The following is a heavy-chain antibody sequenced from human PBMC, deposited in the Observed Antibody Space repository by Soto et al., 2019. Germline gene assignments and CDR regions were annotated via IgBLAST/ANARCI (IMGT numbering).Heavy chain of an antibody. V-gene: IGHV3-30*03. CDR3: VGGQYYFDY. J-gene: IGHJ4*01. Sequence: QVQLVESGGGVVQPGRSLRLSCAASGFPFTTYGMHWVREGPGKGLDWVAAISYDGSNKFYADSVKGRFTISRDNSKNSLYLHMNSLRPEDTALYYCVGGQYYFDYRGPGTLVIVSS. CDR1: GFPFTTYG. CDR2: ISYDGSNK. D-gene: IGHD3-10*01.